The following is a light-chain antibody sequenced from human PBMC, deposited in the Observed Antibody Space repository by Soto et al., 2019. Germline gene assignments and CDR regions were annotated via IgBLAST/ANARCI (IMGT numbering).Light chain of an antibody. CDR2: GAS. Sequence: EIVLTQSPGTLSFSPGERATLSCRASQNVDSNYLAWYQQKPGQAPRLLIYGASSRATGIPDRFSGSGSGTDFTLTISSLQPDDFATYYCQQANSFPITFGQGTRLEI. V-gene: IGKV3-20*01. J-gene: IGKJ5*01. CDR3: QQANSFPIT. CDR1: QNVDSNY.